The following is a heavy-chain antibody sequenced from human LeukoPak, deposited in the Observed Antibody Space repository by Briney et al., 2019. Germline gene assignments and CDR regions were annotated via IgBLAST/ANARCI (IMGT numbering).Heavy chain of an antibody. CDR1: GFTVSSNE. V-gene: IGHV3-38-3*01. CDR3: ARGGIITSYAFEI. Sequence: GGSLTLSCAASGFTVSSNEMSWVRQAPGKGLEWVSSISGDSTYYADSRKGRFTISRDNAKNSLYLQMDSLRAEDTAVYYCARGGIITSYAFEIWGQGAMVTVSS. D-gene: IGHD3-10*01. J-gene: IGHJ3*02. CDR2: ISGDST.